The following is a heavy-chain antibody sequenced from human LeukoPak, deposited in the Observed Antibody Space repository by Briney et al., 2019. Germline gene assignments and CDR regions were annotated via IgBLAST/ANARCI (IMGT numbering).Heavy chain of an antibody. J-gene: IGHJ4*02. Sequence: PSETLSLTCTVSGGSISSSSYYWGWIRQPPGKGLEWIGSIYYSGSTYYNPSLKSRVTISGDTSKNQFSLKLSSVTAADTAVYYCARDRGLGVRGVDYWGQGTLVTVSS. D-gene: IGHD3-10*01. CDR3: ARDRGLGVRGVDY. V-gene: IGHV4-39*07. CDR2: IYYSGST. CDR1: GGSISSSSYY.